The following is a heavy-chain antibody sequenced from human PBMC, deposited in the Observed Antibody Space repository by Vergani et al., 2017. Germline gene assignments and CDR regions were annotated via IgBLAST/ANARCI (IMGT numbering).Heavy chain of an antibody. CDR1: GFTLNTYG. V-gene: IGHV3-30*02. D-gene: IGHD2/OR15-2a*01. CDR2: IRYDGSSE. J-gene: IGHJ6*02. Sequence: QVNLVGSGGGVVQPGRSLRLSCTLSGFTLNTYGIHWVRQAPGKGLEWVSFIRYDGSSEYYGDSVKGRFTISRDKSQNTVNLQMNSLRTEDAAVYFCANSVIAGNVGVAYFGMDVWGRGTTVTVSS. CDR3: ANSVIAGNVGVAYFGMDV.